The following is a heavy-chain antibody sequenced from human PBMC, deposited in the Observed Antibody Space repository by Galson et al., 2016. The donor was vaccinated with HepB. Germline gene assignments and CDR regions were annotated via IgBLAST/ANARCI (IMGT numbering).Heavy chain of an antibody. V-gene: IGHV4-34*01. CDR3: ARAFDTITGSLFGNFDY. D-gene: IGHD1-14*01. Sequence: SRVTIAVDTSKNQFSLKLSSVTAADTAVYYCARAFDTITGSLFGNFDYWGQGTLVTVSS. J-gene: IGHJ4*02.